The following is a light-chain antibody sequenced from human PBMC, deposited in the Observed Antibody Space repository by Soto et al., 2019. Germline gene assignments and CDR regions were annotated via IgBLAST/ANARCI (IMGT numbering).Light chain of an antibody. J-gene: IGKJ1*01. Sequence: EIVMTQSPATLSVSPGERATLSCRASQSVSSNLVWYQQKPRQAPRRLIYGAATRATGIPARFSGSGAWTEVTLTTSSLQYEDFAVYYCQQHNNWPPMAFGQGTKVEIK. CDR1: QSVSSN. CDR3: QQHNNWPPMA. V-gene: IGKV3-15*01. CDR2: GAA.